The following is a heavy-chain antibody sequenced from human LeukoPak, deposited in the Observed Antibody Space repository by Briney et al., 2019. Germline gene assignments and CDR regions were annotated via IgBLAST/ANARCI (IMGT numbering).Heavy chain of an antibody. D-gene: IGHD5-12*01. V-gene: IGHV4-38-2*02. CDR1: GYSISSGYY. CDR3: ARDWKFVATITNPLDY. CDR2: IYHSGST. Sequence: SETLSLTCTVSGYSISSGYYWGWIRQPPGKGLEWFGSIYHSGSTYYNPSLKSRVTISVDTSKNQFSLKLSSVTAADTAVYYCARDWKFVATITNPLDYWGQGTLVTVSS. J-gene: IGHJ4*02.